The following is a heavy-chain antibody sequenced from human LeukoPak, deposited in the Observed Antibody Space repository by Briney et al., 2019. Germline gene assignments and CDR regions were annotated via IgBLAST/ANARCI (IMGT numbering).Heavy chain of an antibody. CDR1: GFTFSDYG. CDR3: AKEGSSYYPDY. V-gene: IGHV3-30*02. J-gene: IGHJ4*02. CDR2: IRYNGSET. Sequence: PGGSLRLSCAASGFTFSDYGMHWVRQAPGKGLEWVVFIRYNGSETHYADSVKGRFTISRDNSRNTLYLQMNSLRTEDTAVYYCAKEGSSYYPDYWGQGTPVTVSS. D-gene: IGHD3-10*01.